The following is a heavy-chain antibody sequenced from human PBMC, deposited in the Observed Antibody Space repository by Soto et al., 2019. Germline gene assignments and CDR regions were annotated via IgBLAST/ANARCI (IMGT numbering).Heavy chain of an antibody. D-gene: IGHD3-10*01. Sequence: GGSLRLSCAASGFTFSSYWMSWVRQAPGKGLEWVANIKQDGSEKYYVDSVKGRFTISRDNAKNSLYLQMNSLRAEDTAVYYCAREHYGSGSYYNECPHFDYWGQGTLVTVSS. V-gene: IGHV3-7*01. CDR2: IKQDGSEK. CDR3: AREHYGSGSYYNECPHFDY. J-gene: IGHJ4*02. CDR1: GFTFSSYW.